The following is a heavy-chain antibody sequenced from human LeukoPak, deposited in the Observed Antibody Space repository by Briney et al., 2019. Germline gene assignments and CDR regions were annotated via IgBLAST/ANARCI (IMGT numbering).Heavy chain of an antibody. J-gene: IGHJ4*02. V-gene: IGHV3-30*10. CDR1: GFTFSTYA. CDR2: ISSDGNKK. CDR3: VRDAGGY. Sequence: GGSLRLSCAASGFTFSTYAMHWVRQAPGKGLEWVAVISSDGNKKFYTDSVKGRFTISRDNSRNTLYLQINGLRAEDTAVYYCVRDAGGYWGQGTPVTVSS.